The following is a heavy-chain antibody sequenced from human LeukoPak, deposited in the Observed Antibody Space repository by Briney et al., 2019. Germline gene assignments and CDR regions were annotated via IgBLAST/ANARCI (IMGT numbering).Heavy chain of an antibody. Sequence: GGSLRLSCAASGFTLSGVEMNWVRQLPGKGLEWVSYMSISGGTIYAHSVKGRFTISRDIPKNSLYLQMNSLRAEDTAIYYCARGGSRGYNCNAFDIWGQGTMVTVSS. CDR2: MSISGGTI. CDR3: ARGGSRGYNCNAFDI. J-gene: IGHJ3*02. V-gene: IGHV3-48*03. D-gene: IGHD3-22*01. CDR1: GFTLSGVE.